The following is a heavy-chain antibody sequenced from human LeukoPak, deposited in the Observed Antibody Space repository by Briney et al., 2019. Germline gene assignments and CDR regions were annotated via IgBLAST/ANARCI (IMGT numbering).Heavy chain of an antibody. CDR2: IIPILGIA. V-gene: IGHV1-69*04. Sequence: SVKVSCKASGGTFSSYAISWVRQAPGQGLEWLGRIIPILGIANYAQKFQGRVTITADKSTSTAYMELSSLRSEDTAVYYCARDREVVPAAFDYWGQGTLVTVSS. CDR1: GGTFSSYA. J-gene: IGHJ4*02. CDR3: ARDREVVPAAFDY. D-gene: IGHD2-2*01.